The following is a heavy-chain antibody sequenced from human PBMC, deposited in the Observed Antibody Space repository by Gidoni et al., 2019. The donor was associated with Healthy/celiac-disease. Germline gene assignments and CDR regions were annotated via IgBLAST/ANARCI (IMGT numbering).Heavy chain of an antibody. CDR1: GFPFSSYA. J-gene: IGHJ3*02. V-gene: IGHV3-23*01. Sequence: EVQLLESGGGLVQPGGSLRPSCPASGFPFSSYAMSWVCQAPGKGVEWVSAISGSGGSTYYADSVKGRFTISRDNSKNTLYLQMNSLRAEDTAVYYCAKGLGNPLYAFDIWGQGTMVTVSS. CDR2: ISGSGGST. D-gene: IGHD6-6*01. CDR3: AKGLGNPLYAFDI.